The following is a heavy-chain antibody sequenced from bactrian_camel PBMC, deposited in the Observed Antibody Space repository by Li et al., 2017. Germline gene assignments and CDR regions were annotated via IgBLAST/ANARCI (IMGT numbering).Heavy chain of an antibody. CDR2: LIPGTTA. D-gene: IGHD3*01. CDR1: GHSPQTEC. Sequence: HVQLVESGGGLVQPGGSLRLSCAASGHSPQTECMGWFRQAPGKPREGVAALIPGTTASYVLDSVKGRFTGSRDNAKNTLYLQMDNLKPEDTAMYYCAADSYDCYADSALKIKYNYWGQGTQVTVS. CDR3: AADSYDCYADSALKIKYNY. V-gene: IGHV3S53*01. J-gene: IGHJ4*01.